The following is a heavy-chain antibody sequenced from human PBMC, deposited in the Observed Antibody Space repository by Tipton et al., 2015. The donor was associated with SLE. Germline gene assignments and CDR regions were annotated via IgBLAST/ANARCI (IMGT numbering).Heavy chain of an antibody. CDR2: INHSGST. CDR1: GGSFSGYY. D-gene: IGHD2-8*01. J-gene: IGHJ4*02. CDR3: ARVGGVVDY. V-gene: IGHV4-34*01. Sequence: TLSLTCAVYGGSFSGYYWSWIRQPPGKGLEWIGEINHSGSTNYNPSLKSRVTISVDTSKNQFSLKLSSVTAADTAVYYCARVGGVVDYWGQGTLVTVSS.